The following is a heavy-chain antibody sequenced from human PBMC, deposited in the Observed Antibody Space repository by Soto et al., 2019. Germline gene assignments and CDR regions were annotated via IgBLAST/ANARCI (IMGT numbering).Heavy chain of an antibody. J-gene: IGHJ6*02. Sequence: PGGSLRLSCAASGFTFSSYAMSWVRQAPGKGLEWVSAISVSGGSTYYADSVKGRFTISRDNSKNTLYLQMNSLRAEDTAVYYCARGGGREYYYYYYGMDVWGQGTTVTVSS. D-gene: IGHD3-10*01. V-gene: IGHV3-23*01. CDR3: ARGGGREYYYYYYGMDV. CDR1: GFTFSSYA. CDR2: ISVSGGST.